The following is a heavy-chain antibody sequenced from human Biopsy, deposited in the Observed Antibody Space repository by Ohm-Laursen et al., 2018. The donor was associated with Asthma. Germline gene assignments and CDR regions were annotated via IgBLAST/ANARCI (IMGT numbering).Heavy chain of an antibody. CDR1: GFAVSRDH. CDR3: ARGDSSNWSHYYFGY. V-gene: IGHV3-53*01. D-gene: IGHD3-22*01. J-gene: IGHJ4*02. CDR2: IYSGGTS. Sequence: SLRLSRTASGFAVSRDHMFWVRQAPGKGLEWVSVIYSGGTSHTADSVRGRFTISRDYSKNTLYLQMHSLRAEDTAVYYCARGDSSNWSHYYFGYWGQGTLVTVSS.